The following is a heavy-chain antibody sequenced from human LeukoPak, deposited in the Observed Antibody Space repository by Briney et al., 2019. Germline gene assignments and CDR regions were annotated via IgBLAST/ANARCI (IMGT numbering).Heavy chain of an antibody. Sequence: GGAPLISFSASCVSFFNNAMRRGRRAPGGGGGGVAAIICRSGITYYADAVKGRFTISRDNSQNMLYLHMNSLRVEDTAIYYCAKDPFYYYDSRGYHFDHWGQGTLVTVSS. D-gene: IGHD3-22*01. V-gene: IGHV3-23*01. CDR1: CVSFFNNA. J-gene: IGHJ4*02. CDR3: AKDPFYYYDSRGYHFDH. CDR2: IICRSGIT.